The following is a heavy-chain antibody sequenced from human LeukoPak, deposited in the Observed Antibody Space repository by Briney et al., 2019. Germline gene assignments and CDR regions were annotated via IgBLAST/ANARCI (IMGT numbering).Heavy chain of an antibody. D-gene: IGHD6-13*01. CDR3: ATAAATTTWYFDY. V-gene: IGHV5-51*01. J-gene: IGHJ4*02. Sequence: RGGSLKISCKGSGYSFTSYWIGWVRQMPGKGLEWMGIIYPGDSDTRYSPSFQGQVTISADKSISTAYLQWSSLKASDTAMYYCATAAATTTWYFDYWGRGTLVTVSS. CDR1: GYSFTSYW. CDR2: IYPGDSDT.